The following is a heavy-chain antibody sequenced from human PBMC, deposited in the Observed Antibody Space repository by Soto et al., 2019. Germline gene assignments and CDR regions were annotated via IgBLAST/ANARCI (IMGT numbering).Heavy chain of an antibody. CDR1: GFTFSSYG. CDR2: INSDGSST. CDR3: ARVSREVVPAAIDY. Sequence: SGGSLRLSCAASGFTFSSYGMHWVRQAPGKGLVWVSRINSDGSSTTYADSVKGRFTISRDNAKNTLYLQMTSLRAEDTAVYYCARVSREVVPAAIDYWGQGTLVTVSS. J-gene: IGHJ4*02. D-gene: IGHD2-2*01. V-gene: IGHV3-74*01.